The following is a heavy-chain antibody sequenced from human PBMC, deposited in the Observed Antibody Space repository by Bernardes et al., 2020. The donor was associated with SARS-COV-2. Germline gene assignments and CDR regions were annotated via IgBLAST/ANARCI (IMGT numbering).Heavy chain of an antibody. D-gene: IGHD2-21*02. CDR2: ISDRGST. Sequence: GGSLRLSCAASGFTFNNYAMTWVRQAPGKGLEWVSSISDRGSTQYATSVKGRFTVSRDNSKKTLYLRLTSVKVEDTAIYYCARTRTTISTTGIPVDYWGQGTLVIVSS. J-gene: IGHJ4*02. CDR3: ARTRTTISTTGIPVDY. V-gene: IGHV3-23*01. CDR1: GFTFNNYA.